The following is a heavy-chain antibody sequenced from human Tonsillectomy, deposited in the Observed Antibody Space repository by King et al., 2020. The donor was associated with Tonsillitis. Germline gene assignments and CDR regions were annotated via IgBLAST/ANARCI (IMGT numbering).Heavy chain of an antibody. V-gene: IGHV1-2*02. J-gene: IGHJ4*02. D-gene: IGHD3-16*02. CDR2: INPNIGGT. CDR3: TRDNEIMITFGGVIVPDY. Sequence: QLVQSGAEVKKPGASVKVSCKASGYTFTDYYIHWVRQAPGQGLEWMGWINPNIGGTKYAQKFQGRVTMNRDTSISTAYMELSRLRSDDTAVYYCTRDNEIMITFGGVIVPDYWGQGTLVTVSS. CDR1: GYTFTDYY.